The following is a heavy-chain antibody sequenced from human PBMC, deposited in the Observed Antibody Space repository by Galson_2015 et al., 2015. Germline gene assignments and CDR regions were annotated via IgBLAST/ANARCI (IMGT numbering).Heavy chain of an antibody. CDR3: AKRLGIDFYFPNDY. J-gene: IGHJ4*02. D-gene: IGHD3/OR15-3a*01. Sequence: SLRLSCAVSGSTFSSYDMSWVRQAPGRGLEWVSIITASGGSLYYADSVKRRFTISRDNSKNTLYLQMSSLRAEDTAMYFCAKRLGIDFYFPNDYWGQGTLFTVSS. CDR2: ITASGGSL. CDR1: GSTFSSYD. V-gene: IGHV3-23*01.